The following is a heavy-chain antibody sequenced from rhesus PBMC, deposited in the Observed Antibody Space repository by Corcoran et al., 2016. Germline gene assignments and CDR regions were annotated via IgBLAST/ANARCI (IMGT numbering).Heavy chain of an antibody. D-gene: IGHD1-26*01. CDR3: ARERYNWNYVPAEYFEF. Sequence: QVQLVQSGAEVKKPGSSVKVSCKASGYTFTDYYMHWVRQAPRQGLEWMGWIKPYKGNTKYAQKFQDRVTMTSATSTSTAYMELSSLRSEDTAVYYCARERYNWNYVPAEYFEFWGQGALVTVSS. J-gene: IGHJ1*01. CDR2: IKPYKGNT. V-gene: IGHV1S2*01. CDR1: GYTFTDYY.